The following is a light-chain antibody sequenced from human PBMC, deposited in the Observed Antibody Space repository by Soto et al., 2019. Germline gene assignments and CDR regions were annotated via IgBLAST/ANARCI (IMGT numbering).Light chain of an antibody. Sequence: DIQMTQSPSYVSDSVGDTVTISCRASQSINAYLNWYQQKPGKAPKLLLFPPSTLQRGLLGSFSGTRSRTDLYLTVSRVQTDDCATYYCQGSYESPCTFGPGKKGDI. CDR2: PPS. J-gene: IGKJ3*01. V-gene: IGKV1-39*01. CDR3: QGSYESPCT. CDR1: QSINAY.